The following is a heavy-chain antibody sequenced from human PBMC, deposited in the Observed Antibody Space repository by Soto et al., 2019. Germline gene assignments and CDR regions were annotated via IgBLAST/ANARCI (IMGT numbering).Heavy chain of an antibody. J-gene: IGHJ4*02. Sequence: SETLSLTCAVYGGSFSGYYWSWIRQPPGKGLEWIGEINHSGSTNYNPSLKGRVTISVDTSKNQFSLKLSSVTAADTAVYYCARGLKWLRFRGTRPFDYWGQGTLVTVSS. CDR3: ARGLKWLRFRGTRPFDY. D-gene: IGHD5-12*01. V-gene: IGHV4-34*01. CDR1: GGSFSGYY. CDR2: INHSGST.